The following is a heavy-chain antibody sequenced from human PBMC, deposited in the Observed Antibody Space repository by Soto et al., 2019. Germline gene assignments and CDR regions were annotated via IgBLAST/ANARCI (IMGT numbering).Heavy chain of an antibody. CDR3: AKDYLETNGPYFFAY. V-gene: IGHV3-23*01. Sequence: VQLLESGGGLVQPGGSLRLSCAASGFTFNNYAMNWVRQAPGKGLEWVSAIRNSGGFTYYADSVKGRFTISRDNSKNTLYLRMNSRRAEDTALYYCAKDYLETNGPYFFAYWGQGTLVTVSS. CDR1: GFTFNNYA. D-gene: IGHD3-3*01. J-gene: IGHJ4*02. CDR2: IRNSGGFT.